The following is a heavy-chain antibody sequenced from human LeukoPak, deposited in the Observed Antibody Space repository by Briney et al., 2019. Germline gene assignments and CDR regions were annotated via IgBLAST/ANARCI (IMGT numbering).Heavy chain of an antibody. V-gene: IGHV4-34*01. CDR1: GGSFSGYY. CDR3: ARLGGSEPNWFDP. D-gene: IGHD1-14*01. Sequence: SETLSLTCAVYGGSFSGYYWSWIRQPPGKGLEWIGEINHSGSTNYNPSLKSRVTISVDTSKNQFSLKLSSVTAADTAVYYCARLGGSEPNWFDPWGQGTLVTVSS. J-gene: IGHJ5*02. CDR2: INHSGST.